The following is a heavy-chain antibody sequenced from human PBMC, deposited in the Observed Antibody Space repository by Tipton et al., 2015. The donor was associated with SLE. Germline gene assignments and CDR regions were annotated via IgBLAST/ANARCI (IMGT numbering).Heavy chain of an antibody. CDR2: IHYRRNT. Sequence: LRLSCTVSGDSISSGGYYWSWIRQHPGKGLEYIGYIHYRRNTYYNPSLRSRVFISVDTSKNQFSLKLSSVTAADTAVYYCARGDSYFDYWGQGTLVTVSS. CDR1: GDSISSGGYY. D-gene: IGHD4-11*01. V-gene: IGHV4-31*03. J-gene: IGHJ4*02. CDR3: ARGDSYFDY.